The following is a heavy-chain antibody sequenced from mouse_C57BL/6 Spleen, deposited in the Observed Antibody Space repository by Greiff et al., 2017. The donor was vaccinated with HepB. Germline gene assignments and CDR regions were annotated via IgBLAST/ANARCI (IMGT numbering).Heavy chain of an antibody. J-gene: IGHJ3*01. CDR3: ARIGGYDYDVVAWFAY. Sequence: VMLVESGPGLVAPSQSLSITCTVSGFSLTSYAISWVRQPPGKGLEWLGVIWTGGGTNYNSALKSRLSISKDNSKSQVFLKMNSLQTDDTARYYCARIGGYDYDVVAWFAYWGQGTLVTVSA. D-gene: IGHD2-4*01. V-gene: IGHV2-9-1*01. CDR2: IWTGGGT. CDR1: GFSLTSYA.